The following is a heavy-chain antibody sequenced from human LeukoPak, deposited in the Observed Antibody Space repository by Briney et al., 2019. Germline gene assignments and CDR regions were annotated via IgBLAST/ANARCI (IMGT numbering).Heavy chain of an antibody. J-gene: IGHJ6*02. D-gene: IGHD3-10*01. Sequence: GGSLRLSCAASGFTFSSYSMNWVRQAPGKGLEWVSSISSSSSYIYYADSVKGRFTISRDNSKNTLYLQINSLRAEDTAVYYCARANYGSGSNYYYGLDVWGQGTTVTVSS. CDR3: ARANYGSGSNYYYGLDV. V-gene: IGHV3-21*01. CDR1: GFTFSSYS. CDR2: ISSSSSYI.